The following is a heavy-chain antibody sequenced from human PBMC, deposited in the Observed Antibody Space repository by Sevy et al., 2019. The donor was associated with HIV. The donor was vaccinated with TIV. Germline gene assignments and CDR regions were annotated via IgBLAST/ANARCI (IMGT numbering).Heavy chain of an antibody. V-gene: IGHV3-48*02. CDR2: ISSSSSTI. J-gene: IGHJ3*02. CDR1: GFTFSSYS. D-gene: IGHD2-15*01. CDR3: ARDKGCSGGSCYFAFDI. Sequence: GGSLRLSCAASGFTFSSYSMNWVRQAPGKGLEWVSYISSSSSTIYYADSVKGRFTNSRDNAKNSLYLQMNSLRDEDTAVYYCARDKGCSGGSCYFAFDIWGQGTMVTVSS.